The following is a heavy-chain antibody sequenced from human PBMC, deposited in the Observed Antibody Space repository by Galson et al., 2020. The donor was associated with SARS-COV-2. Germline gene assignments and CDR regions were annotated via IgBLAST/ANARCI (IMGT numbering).Heavy chain of an antibody. J-gene: IGHJ6*02. CDR3: ARIRDSYGYDHSEPYYYYYGMDV. D-gene: IGHD5-18*01. CDR2: IDWDDDK. Sequence: SGPTLVTPTQTLTLTCTFSGFSLSTSGMCVSWIRQPPGKALEWLALIDWDDDKYYSTSLKTRLTISKDTSKNQVVLTMTNMDPVDTATYYCARIRDSYGYDHSEPYYYYYGMDVWGQGTTVSVSS. V-gene: IGHV2-70*01. CDR1: GFSLSTSGMC.